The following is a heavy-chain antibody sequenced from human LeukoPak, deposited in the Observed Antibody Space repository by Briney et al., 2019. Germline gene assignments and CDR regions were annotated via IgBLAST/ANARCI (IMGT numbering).Heavy chain of an antibody. V-gene: IGHV3-23*01. CDR2: INVRGDAT. Sequence: GGSLRLSCAASGFTFNSFAFTWVRQAPGRGLEWVSAINVRGDATFYAESVRGRFTISRDNSKNTLYLQMNSLRAEDTAVYYCAQNQLWGQGTLVTVSS. CDR3: AQNQL. J-gene: IGHJ4*02. CDR1: GFTFNSFA. D-gene: IGHD2-2*01.